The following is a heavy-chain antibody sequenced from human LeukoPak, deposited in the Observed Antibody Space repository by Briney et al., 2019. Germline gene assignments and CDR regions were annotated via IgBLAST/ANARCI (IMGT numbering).Heavy chain of an antibody. CDR1: GFTFSDYY. Sequence: GGSLRLSCAASGFTFSDYYMSWIRQAPGKGLEWVSYISSSGSTIYYADSVKGRFTISRDNAKNSLYLQMNSLRAEDTAVYYCAKNEASYSSSCHGAWGQGTLVTVSS. J-gene: IGHJ5*02. D-gene: IGHD6-13*01. CDR2: ISSSGSTI. V-gene: IGHV3-11*01. CDR3: AKNEASYSSSCHGA.